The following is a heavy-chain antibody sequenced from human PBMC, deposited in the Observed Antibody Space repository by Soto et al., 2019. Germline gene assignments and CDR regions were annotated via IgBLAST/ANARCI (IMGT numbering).Heavy chain of an antibody. D-gene: IGHD4-17*01. CDR2: IRSKAYGGTT. V-gene: IGHV3-49*03. Sequence: SLRLSCTASGFTFGDYAMSWFRQAPGKGLEWVGFIRSKAYGGTTEYAASVKGRFTISRDDSKSIAYLQMNSLKTEDTAVYYCTSAIDYGDYDAFDIWGQGTMVTVSS. J-gene: IGHJ3*02. CDR3: TSAIDYGDYDAFDI. CDR1: GFTFGDYA.